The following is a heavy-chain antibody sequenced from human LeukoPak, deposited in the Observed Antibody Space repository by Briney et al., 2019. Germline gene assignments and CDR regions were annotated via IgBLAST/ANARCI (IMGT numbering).Heavy chain of an antibody. CDR3: ARRVLLWFGGPRGYYYYYYMEV. CDR1: GGSFSGYY. J-gene: IGHJ6*03. CDR2: INHSGST. Sequence: SETLSLTCAVYGGSFSGYYWSWIRQPPGKGLEWIGEINHSGSTNYNPSLKSRVTISVDTSKNQFSLKLSSVTAADTAVYYCARRVLLWFGGPRGYYYYYYMEVWGKGNTVTVSS. V-gene: IGHV4-34*01. D-gene: IGHD3-10*01.